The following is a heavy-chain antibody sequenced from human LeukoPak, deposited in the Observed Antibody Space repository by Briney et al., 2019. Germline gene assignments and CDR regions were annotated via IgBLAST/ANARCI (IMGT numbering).Heavy chain of an antibody. V-gene: IGHV3-23*01. CDR1: GFIFSNYA. J-gene: IGHJ4*02. Sequence: PGASLRLSCTASGFIFSNYAMSWARQAPGKGLEWVSAIVGSGADTYYADSVKGRFTISRDNPRNTLYLRMNSLRAEDTAVYCAKWGDYDVLTGYYDPDNWGQGTLVTVSS. CDR3: AKWGDYDVLTGYYDPDN. D-gene: IGHD3-9*01. CDR2: IVGSGADT.